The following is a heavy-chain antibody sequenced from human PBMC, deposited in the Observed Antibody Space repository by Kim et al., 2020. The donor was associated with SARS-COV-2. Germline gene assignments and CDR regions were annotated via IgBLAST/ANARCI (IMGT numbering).Heavy chain of an antibody. CDR1: GFTFSSYA. J-gene: IGHJ4*02. CDR2: ISGSGGST. CDR3: GKDSGNDNGDQLDY. D-gene: IGHD4-17*01. Sequence: GGSLRLSCAASGFTFSSYAMSWVRQAPGKGLEWVSAISGSGGSTYYAGSVKGRFTLSRDNSKKTKYLQMNSLRAEDTAVYYCGKDSGNDNGDQLDYWGQGTLVTVSS. V-gene: IGHV3-23*01.